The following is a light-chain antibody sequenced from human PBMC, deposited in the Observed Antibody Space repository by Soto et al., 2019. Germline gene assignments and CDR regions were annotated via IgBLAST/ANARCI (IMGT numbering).Light chain of an antibody. CDR2: FDI. J-gene: IGLJ2*01. CDR3: QVWDSSSDHHVV. V-gene: IGLV3-21*04. Sequence: SYELTQPPSVSVAPGKTARITCGGNNIGSKSVHWYQQKPGQAPVLVIYFDIDRPSRIAERFSGSNSGNTATLTISRVEAGDEADYYCQVWDSSSDHHVVFGGGTKLTVL. CDR1: NIGSKS.